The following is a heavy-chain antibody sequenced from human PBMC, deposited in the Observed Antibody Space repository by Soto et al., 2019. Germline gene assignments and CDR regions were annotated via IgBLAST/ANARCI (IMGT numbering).Heavy chain of an antibody. V-gene: IGHV3-66*01. CDR1: GFIVSDTY. CDR3: AREPRYCRGGSCSITGDAYDI. D-gene: IGHD2-15*01. J-gene: IGHJ3*02. Sequence: EVQLVESGGGLVQPGGSLRLSCTASGFIVSDTYVNWVRQAPGKGLEWVSVISNRGDTHYADSVRGRFSLSRDISDNTLHLPMKNLRVEDTAVYYCAREPRYCRGGSCSITGDAYDIWGQGTMVTVSS. CDR2: ISNRGDT.